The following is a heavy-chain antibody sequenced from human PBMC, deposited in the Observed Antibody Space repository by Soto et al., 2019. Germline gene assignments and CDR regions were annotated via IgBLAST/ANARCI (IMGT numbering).Heavy chain of an antibody. CDR1: GGSFSGYY. V-gene: IGHV4-34*01. CDR3: ARTSRFDY. Sequence: QVQLQQWGAGLLKPSETLSLTCAVYGGSFSGYYWSWIRQPPGKGLEWIGEINHSGSTNYNPSLKSRVTISVKTSKNQFSLKLSSVTAADTAVYYCARTSRFDYWGQGTLVTVSS. D-gene: IGHD6-6*01. J-gene: IGHJ4*02. CDR2: INHSGST.